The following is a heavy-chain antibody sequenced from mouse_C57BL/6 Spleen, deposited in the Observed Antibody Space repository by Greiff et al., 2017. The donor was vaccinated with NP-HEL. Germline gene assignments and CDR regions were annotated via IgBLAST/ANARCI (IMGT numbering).Heavy chain of an antibody. J-gene: IGHJ2*01. CDR1: GYTFTDYE. CDR3: TGSTVVGFDY. D-gene: IGHD1-1*01. Sequence: QVHVKQSGAELVRPGASVTLSCKASGYTFTDYEMHWVKQTPVHGLEWIGAIDPETGGTAYNQKFKGKAILTADKSSSTAYMELRSLTSEDSAVYYCTGSTVVGFDYWGQGTTLTVSS. V-gene: IGHV1-15*01. CDR2: IDPETGGT.